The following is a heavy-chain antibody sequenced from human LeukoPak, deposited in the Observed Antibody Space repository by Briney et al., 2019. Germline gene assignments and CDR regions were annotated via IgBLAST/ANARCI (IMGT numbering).Heavy chain of an antibody. J-gene: IGHJ4*02. Sequence: GASVKVSCKVSGYTLTELSMHWVRQAPGKGLEWMGGFDPEDGETIYAQKFQDRVTMTEDTSTDTAYTELSSLRSEDTAVYYCATDLAAAGTRRYWGQGTLVTVSS. V-gene: IGHV1-24*01. CDR2: FDPEDGET. CDR3: ATDLAAAGTRRY. D-gene: IGHD6-13*01. CDR1: GYTLTELS.